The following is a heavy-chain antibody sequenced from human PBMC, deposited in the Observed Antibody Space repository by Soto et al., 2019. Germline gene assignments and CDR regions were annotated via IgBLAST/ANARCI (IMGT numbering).Heavy chain of an antibody. CDR1: GYTFTSYG. CDR3: ARDRYSSSWYQYPYSYYGTDV. D-gene: IGHD6-13*01. J-gene: IGHJ6*02. V-gene: IGHV1-18*01. CDR2: ISAYNGNT. Sequence: ASVKVSCKASGYTFTSYGISWVRQAPGQGLEWMGWISAYNGNTNYAQKLQGRVTMTTDTSTSTAYMELRSLRSDDTAVYYCARDRYSSSWYQYPYSYYGTDVWGQGTTVTVSS.